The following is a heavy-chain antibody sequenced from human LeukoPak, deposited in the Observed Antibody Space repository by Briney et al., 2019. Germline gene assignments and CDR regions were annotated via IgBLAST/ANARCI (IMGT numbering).Heavy chain of an antibody. J-gene: IGHJ4*02. CDR3: VRVSYYDSSGYYFLSYVDY. CDR2: IYSGGST. Sequence: EGSLRLSCAASGFTVSSNYMSWVRQAPGKGLEWVSVIYSGGSTYYADSVRGRFTISRDNSKNTLYLQMNSLGAEDTAVYYCVRVSYYDSSGYYFLSYVDYWGQGTLVTVSS. CDR1: GFTVSSNY. V-gene: IGHV3-53*01. D-gene: IGHD3-22*01.